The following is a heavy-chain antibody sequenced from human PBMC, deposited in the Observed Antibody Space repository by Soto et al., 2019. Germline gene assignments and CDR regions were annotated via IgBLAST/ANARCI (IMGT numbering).Heavy chain of an antibody. Sequence: ASVKVSFKASGYTFTSYGISWLRQAPGQGLEWMGWISAYNGNTNYAQKLQGRVTMTTDTSTSTAYMELRSLRSDDTAVYYCARDVRPGIAARPCIWGQGTLGTVSS. CDR3: ARDVRPGIAARPCI. J-gene: IGHJ4*02. V-gene: IGHV1-18*01. CDR1: GYTFTSYG. D-gene: IGHD6-6*01. CDR2: ISAYNGNT.